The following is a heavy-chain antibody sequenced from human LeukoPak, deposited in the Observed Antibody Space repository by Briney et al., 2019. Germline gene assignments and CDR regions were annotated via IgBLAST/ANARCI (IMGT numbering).Heavy chain of an antibody. V-gene: IGHV3-7*01. J-gene: IGHJ5*02. D-gene: IGHD6-19*01. CDR1: GFIFSRYW. Sequence: GSLRLSCAASGFIFSRYWMSWVRQAPGKGLEWVANIKQDADEKYYVDSVKGRFTISRDNAMNSLFLEMSSLTGEDTALYYCARGIGYSSAWGQGTLVTVSS. CDR2: IKQDADEK. CDR3: ARGIGYSSA.